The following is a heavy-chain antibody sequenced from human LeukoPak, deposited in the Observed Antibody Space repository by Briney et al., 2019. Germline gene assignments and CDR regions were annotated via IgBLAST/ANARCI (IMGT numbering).Heavy chain of an antibody. CDR3: ARDRSWVQPLGY. Sequence: GASVKVSCKASGYTFTANAMNWVRQAPGQGLEWMGWINTNTGNPTYSQGFTERFVFSLDTSVSPAYLQINNLKSDDTAVYFCARDRSWVQPLGYWGQGTLVTVSS. CDR1: GYTFTANA. D-gene: IGHD1-1*01. CDR2: INTNTGNP. J-gene: IGHJ4*02. V-gene: IGHV7-4-1*02.